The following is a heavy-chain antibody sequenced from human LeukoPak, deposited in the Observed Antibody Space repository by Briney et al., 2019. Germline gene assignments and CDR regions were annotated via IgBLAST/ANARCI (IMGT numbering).Heavy chain of an antibody. CDR2: IWHDGSEK. CDR3: ARDRHYYGSSGYSIIPFDI. J-gene: IGHJ3*02. Sequence: PGGSLRLSCAASGFTFSSYWMSWVRQTPGKGLEWVANIWHDGSEKYYVDSVKGRFTISKDNAKNSLYLQMNSLRAEDTAVYYCARDRHYYGSSGYSIIPFDIWGQGTMVTVS. CDR1: GFTFSSYW. V-gene: IGHV3-7*05. D-gene: IGHD3-22*01.